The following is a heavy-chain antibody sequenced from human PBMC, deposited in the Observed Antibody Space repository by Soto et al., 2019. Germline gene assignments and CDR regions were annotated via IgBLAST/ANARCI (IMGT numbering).Heavy chain of an antibody. CDR3: AKPPGLLFDY. V-gene: IGHV3-23*01. J-gene: IGHJ4*02. CDR1: GFTFSSYS. D-gene: IGHD3-22*01. CDR2: ISGSGGST. Sequence: TGGSLRLSCGVSGFTFSSYSMNWVRQAPGKGLEWVSAISGSGGSTYYADSVKGRFTISRDNSKNTLYLQMNSLRAEDTAVYYCAKPPGLLFDYWGQGTLVTVSS.